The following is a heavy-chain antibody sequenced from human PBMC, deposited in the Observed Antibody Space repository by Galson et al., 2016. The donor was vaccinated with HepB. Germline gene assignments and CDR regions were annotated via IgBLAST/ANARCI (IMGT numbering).Heavy chain of an antibody. CDR3: AKGQTNWATFDS. CDR1: GFTFIDYV. Sequence: SLRLSCAASGFTFIDYVMHWVRQLPGKGLEWVSGVNWNSATLAYADSVRGRFTISRDNAENSLYLQMNSLRAEDTALYYCAKGQTNWATFDSWGQGTLVTVSS. CDR2: VNWNSATL. J-gene: IGHJ4*02. D-gene: IGHD7-27*01. V-gene: IGHV3-9*01.